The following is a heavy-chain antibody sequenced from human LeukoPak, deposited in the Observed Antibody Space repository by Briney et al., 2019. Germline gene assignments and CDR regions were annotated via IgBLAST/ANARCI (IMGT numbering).Heavy chain of an antibody. CDR3: ASLGGYYESSSYSQLDAFDI. V-gene: IGHV4-59*01. Sequence: SETLSLTCTGSNGSISNYFWSWIRQPPGKGLEWIGYVHHSGTANYNPSLMSRVNISIDTSEHRLSLKLSSVTAADTALYYCASLGGYYESSSYSQLDAFDIWGQGTMVTVSS. D-gene: IGHD3-22*01. CDR2: VHHSGTA. CDR1: NGSISNYF. J-gene: IGHJ3*02.